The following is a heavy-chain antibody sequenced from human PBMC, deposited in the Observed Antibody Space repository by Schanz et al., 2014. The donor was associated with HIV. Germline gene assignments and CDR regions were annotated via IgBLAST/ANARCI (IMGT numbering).Heavy chain of an antibody. J-gene: IGHJ4*02. D-gene: IGHD6-13*01. CDR3: ARELVLGPKSYFDN. Sequence: VQLVESGGGVVQPGRSLRLSCAVSGFTFSGYGMHWVRQAPGKGLEWVANLRQDGREVNYVDSAKGRFTISRDNTKQSLYLQMRGLRGEDTAVYYCARELVLGPKSYFDNWGQGSLVTVSS. V-gene: IGHV3-7*01. CDR1: GFTFSGYG. CDR2: LRQDGREV.